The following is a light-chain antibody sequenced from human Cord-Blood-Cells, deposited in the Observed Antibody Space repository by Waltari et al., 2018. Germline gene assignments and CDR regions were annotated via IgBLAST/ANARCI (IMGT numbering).Light chain of an antibody. Sequence: EIVMTQSPATLSVSPGARATLSCRASQSVSSNLAWYQQKPGQAPRLLIYGASTRATGIPARFSGSGSGTEFTLTISSLQSEDFAVYYWQQYNNWPWTVGQGTKVEIK. CDR3: QQYNNWPWT. J-gene: IGKJ1*01. V-gene: IGKV3-15*01. CDR2: GAS. CDR1: QSVSSN.